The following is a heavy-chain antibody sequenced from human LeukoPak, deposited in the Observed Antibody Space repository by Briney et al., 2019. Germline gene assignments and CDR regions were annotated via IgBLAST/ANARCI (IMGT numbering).Heavy chain of an antibody. CDR3: ARGTPNSYGSPLYSFDY. CDR2: INPNSGGT. CDR1: GYTFTGYY. Sequence: ASVKVSCKASGYTFTGYYMHWVRQAPGQGLEWMGWINPNSGGTISAQNFQGGVTMTRDTSISTAYMELSRLTSDDTAVYYCARGTPNSYGSPLYSFDYWGQGTLVTVSS. V-gene: IGHV1-2*02. J-gene: IGHJ4*02. D-gene: IGHD5-18*01.